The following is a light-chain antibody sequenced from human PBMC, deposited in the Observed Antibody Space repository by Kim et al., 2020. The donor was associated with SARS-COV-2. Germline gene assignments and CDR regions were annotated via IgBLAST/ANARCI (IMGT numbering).Light chain of an antibody. CDR2: GAS. CDR1: HRVSANF. Sequence: EIVLTQSPGTLSLSPGERATLSCRASHRVSANFLAWYQQKPGQAPRRLIYGASSRATGIPDRFSGTGSETDFTLTISRLEPEDFAVYYCHQYATSPTTFGQGTKVDIK. CDR3: HQYATSPTT. J-gene: IGKJ1*01. V-gene: IGKV3-20*01.